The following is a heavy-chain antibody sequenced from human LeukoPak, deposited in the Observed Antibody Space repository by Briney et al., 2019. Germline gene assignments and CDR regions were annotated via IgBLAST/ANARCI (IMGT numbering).Heavy chain of an antibody. Sequence: GGSLRLSCAASGFTFSSYSMNWVRQAPGKGLEWISSISCSSSYIYYADLVKGRFTISRDNAKNSLYLQMNSLRAEDTAVYYCARYPHRVYRGAFDIWGQGTMVTVSS. CDR3: ARYPHRVYRGAFDI. V-gene: IGHV3-21*01. CDR1: GFTFSSYS. J-gene: IGHJ3*02. D-gene: IGHD4-11*01. CDR2: ISCSSSYI.